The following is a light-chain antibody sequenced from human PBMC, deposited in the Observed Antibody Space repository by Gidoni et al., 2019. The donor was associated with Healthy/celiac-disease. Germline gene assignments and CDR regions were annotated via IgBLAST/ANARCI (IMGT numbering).Light chain of an antibody. CDR1: QGISSW. J-gene: IGKJ4*01. CDR2: AAS. CDR3: QQANSFPLT. Sequence: DIQMTQSPSSVSASVGDRVTITCRASQGISSWLAWYQQKPGNAPKLLIYAASSLQSVVPSSFSGRGAGTYFLLTISSLQHEYFATYYCQQANSFPLTFGGGTKVEIK. V-gene: IGKV1-12*01.